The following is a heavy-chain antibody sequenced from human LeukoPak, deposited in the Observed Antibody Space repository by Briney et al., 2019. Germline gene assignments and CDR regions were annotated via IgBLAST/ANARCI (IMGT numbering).Heavy chain of an antibody. V-gene: IGHV4-39*07. CDR1: GGSISSNSYY. CDR3: ARGSGSSWYYFDY. J-gene: IGHJ4*02. Sequence: SETLSLTCAVSGGSISSNSYYWGWIRQPPGKGLEWIGEINHSGSTNYNPSLKSRVTISVDTSKNQFSLKLSSVTAADTAVYYCARGSGSSWYYFDYWGQGTLVTVSS. CDR2: INHSGST. D-gene: IGHD6-13*01.